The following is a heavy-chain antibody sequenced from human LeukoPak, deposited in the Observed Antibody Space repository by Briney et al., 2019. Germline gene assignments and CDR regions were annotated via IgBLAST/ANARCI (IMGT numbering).Heavy chain of an antibody. CDR2: ISGSARNT. CDR1: GFTFSSSA. D-gene: IGHD1-14*01. J-gene: IGHJ4*02. CDR3: AKPAKTDYADY. Sequence: GGSLRLSCAASGFTFSSSAMHWVRQAPGKGLEWVSSISGSARNTYYADSVKGRFTISRDNSKNTLYLQMNSLRAEDTAVYFCAKPAKTDYADYWGQGTLVTVSS. V-gene: IGHV3-23*01.